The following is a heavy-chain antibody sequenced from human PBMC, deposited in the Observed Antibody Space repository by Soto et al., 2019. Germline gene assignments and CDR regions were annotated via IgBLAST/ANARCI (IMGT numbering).Heavy chain of an antibody. CDR3: ARDLTYYYGSGSYSLTFYFDY. CDR1: GFTFSSYS. Sequence: EVQLVESGGGLVKPGGSLRLSCAASGFTFSSYSMNWVRQAPGKGLEWVSSISSSSSYIYYADSVKGRFTISRDNAKNSLYLQMNSRRAEDTAVYYCARDLTYYYGSGSYSLTFYFDYWGQGTLVTVSS. J-gene: IGHJ4*02. CDR2: ISSSSSYI. V-gene: IGHV3-21*01. D-gene: IGHD3-10*01.